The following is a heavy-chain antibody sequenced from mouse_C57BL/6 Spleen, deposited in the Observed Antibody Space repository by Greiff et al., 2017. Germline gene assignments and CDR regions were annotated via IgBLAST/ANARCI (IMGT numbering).Heavy chain of an antibody. CDR2: IYPGDGDT. D-gene: IGHD3-2*02. Sequence: VQLQQSGPELVKPGASVKISCKASGYAFSSSWMNWVKQRPGKGLEWIGRIYPGDGDTNYNGKFKGKATLTADKSSSTAYMQLSSLTSEDSAVYFCARRGGSSGYIDYWGQGTTLTVSS. CDR3: ARRGGSSGYIDY. CDR1: GYAFSSSW. J-gene: IGHJ2*01. V-gene: IGHV1-82*01.